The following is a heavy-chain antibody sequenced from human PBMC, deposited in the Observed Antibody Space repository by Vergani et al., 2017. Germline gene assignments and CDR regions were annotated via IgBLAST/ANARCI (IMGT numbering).Heavy chain of an antibody. CDR2: ISWDGGGT. CDR1: GFTFDDYA. D-gene: IGHD1-26*01. J-gene: IGHJ4*02. CDR3: AKELSEDRGRGYYTPGGIDY. Sequence: EVQLVESGGVVVQPGESLRLSCAASGFTFDDYAMHWVRQAPGKGLEWVSLISWDGGGTFYADSVKGRFTISRDNSKKSLYLQMNSLRTEDTALYYCAKELSEDRGRGYYTPGGIDYWGQGSLVTVSS. V-gene: IGHV3-43D*03.